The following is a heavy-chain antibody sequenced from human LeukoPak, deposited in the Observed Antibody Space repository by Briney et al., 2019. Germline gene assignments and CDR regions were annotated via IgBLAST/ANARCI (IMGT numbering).Heavy chain of an antibody. CDR3: ANEDTYYYDSSGSGP. Sequence: PGGSLRLSCAASGFTFSSYAMSWVRQAPGKGLEWVSLIRGSGERTYHADSVKGRFTISRDNSKNTLYLQMNSLRAEDTAVYYCANEDTYYYDSSGSGPWGQGTLVTVSS. J-gene: IGHJ5*02. CDR2: IRGSGERT. D-gene: IGHD3-22*01. V-gene: IGHV3-23*01. CDR1: GFTFSSYA.